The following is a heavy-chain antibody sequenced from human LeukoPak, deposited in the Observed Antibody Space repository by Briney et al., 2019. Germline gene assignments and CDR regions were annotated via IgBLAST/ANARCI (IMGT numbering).Heavy chain of an antibody. J-gene: IGHJ4*02. CDR2: IYTSGST. CDR3: ARDGYSGSYFEYYFDY. Sequence: PSETLSLTCTVSGGSISSYYWSWIRQPAGKALEWIGRIYTSGSTNYNPSLKSRVTISVDKSKNQFSLRLISVTAADTAVYYCARDGYSGSYFEYYFDYWGQGTLVTVSS. CDR1: GGSISSYY. V-gene: IGHV4-4*07. D-gene: IGHD1-26*01.